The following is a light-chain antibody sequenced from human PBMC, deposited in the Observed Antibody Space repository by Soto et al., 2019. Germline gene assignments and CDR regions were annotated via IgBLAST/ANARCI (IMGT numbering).Light chain of an antibody. Sequence: EIVLTQSPGTLSLSPGDRATLSCRASQSVSTNYLAWYQQSLGQAPRLLIYGASSRATGIPDRFGGNGSGTDFTLTISRLEPEDFAVYYCHQYGSTPFTFGPGTKVDIK. CDR1: QSVSTNY. J-gene: IGKJ3*01. V-gene: IGKV3-20*01. CDR3: HQYGSTPFT. CDR2: GAS.